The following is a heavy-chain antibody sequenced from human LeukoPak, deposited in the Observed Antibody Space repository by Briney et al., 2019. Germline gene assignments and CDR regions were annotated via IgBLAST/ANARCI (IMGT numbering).Heavy chain of an antibody. J-gene: IGHJ2*01. D-gene: IGHD6-13*01. V-gene: IGHV4-59*01. CDR2: IYYSGST. Sequence: ETSETLSLTCAVSGGSISSYYWSWIRQPPGKGLEWIGYIYYSGSTNYNPSLKSRVTISVDTSKNQFSLKLSSVTAADTAVYYCARVYYSNSYDFWYFDLWGRGTLVTVSS. CDR1: GGSISSYY. CDR3: ARVYYSNSYDFWYFDL.